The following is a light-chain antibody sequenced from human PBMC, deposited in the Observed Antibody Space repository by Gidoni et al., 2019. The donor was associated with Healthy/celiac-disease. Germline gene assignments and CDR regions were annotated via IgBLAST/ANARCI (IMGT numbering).Light chain of an antibody. CDR2: DAS. J-gene: IGKJ4*01. V-gene: IGKV3-11*01. Sequence: IVLTQSPATRSLSPGERATLSCRASKSVSSYLAWYQQKPGQAPRLLIYDASNRATGIPARFSGSGSGTDFTLTISSLEPEEFAVYYCQQRSNWPFTFGGGTKVEIK. CDR1: KSVSSY. CDR3: QQRSNWPFT.